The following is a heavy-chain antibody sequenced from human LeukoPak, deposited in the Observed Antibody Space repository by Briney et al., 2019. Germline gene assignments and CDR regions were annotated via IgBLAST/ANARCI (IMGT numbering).Heavy chain of an antibody. D-gene: IGHD3-3*01. CDR2: ISSSSSTI. Sequence: GGSLRLSCAAPGFTFSSYSMNWVRQAPGKGLEWVSYISSSSSTIYYADSVKGRFTISRDNAKHSLYLQMNSLRAEDTAVYYCARDSEDDFWSGYLFDYWGQGTLVTVSS. V-gene: IGHV3-48*01. CDR3: ARDSEDDFWSGYLFDY. CDR1: GFTFSSYS. J-gene: IGHJ4*02.